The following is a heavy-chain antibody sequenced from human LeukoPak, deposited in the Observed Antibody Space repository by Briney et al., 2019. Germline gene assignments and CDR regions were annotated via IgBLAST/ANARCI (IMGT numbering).Heavy chain of an antibody. CDR3: ARGRIAVAGTFDY. D-gene: IGHD6-19*01. CDR2: IYYSGST. Sequence: SETLSLICTVSGGSISSSSYYWGWIRQPPGKGLEWIGSIYYSGSTYYNPSLKSRVTISVDTSKNQFSLKLSSVTAADTAVYYCARGRIAVAGTFDYWGQGTLVTVSS. CDR1: GGSISSSSYY. J-gene: IGHJ4*02. V-gene: IGHV4-39*07.